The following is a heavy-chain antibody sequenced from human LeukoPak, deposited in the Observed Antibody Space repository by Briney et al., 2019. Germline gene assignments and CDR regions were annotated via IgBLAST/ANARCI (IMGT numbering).Heavy chain of an antibody. CDR3: ARGHYYYYCMDV. CDR1: DFTFGTYW. V-gene: IGHV3-7*01. Sequence: GGSLRLSCAASDFTFGTYWMSWVRQAPGKGLEWVATINQDGSEKYFVDSVRGRFTISRDNAKNSLYLQMNSLRAEDTAVYFCARGHYYYYCMDVWGKGTTVTVSS. J-gene: IGHJ6*03. CDR2: INQDGSEK.